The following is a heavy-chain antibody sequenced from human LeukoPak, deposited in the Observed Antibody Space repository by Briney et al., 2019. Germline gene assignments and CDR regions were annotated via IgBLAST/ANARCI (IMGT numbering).Heavy chain of an antibody. V-gene: IGHV3-30*18. CDR2: ISYDGSDN. J-gene: IGHJ4*02. CDR3: GKDRAVATFWGLGFHY. CDR1: GFTFSSYG. D-gene: IGHD5-12*01. Sequence: PARTLRFSCSASGFTFSSYGMHWVRQAPGKGLEWMANISYDGSDNYYADSVKGRFTISRDNSKNTLDLQMNSLRDEDMAVYYWGKDRAVATFWGLGFHYWGQGTLVTVSS.